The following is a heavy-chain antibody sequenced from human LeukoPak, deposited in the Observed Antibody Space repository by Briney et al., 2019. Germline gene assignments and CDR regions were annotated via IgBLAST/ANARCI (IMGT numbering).Heavy chain of an antibody. CDR2: IYYSGST. J-gene: IGHJ4*02. V-gene: IGHV4-38-2*02. D-gene: IGHD4-17*01. Sequence: PSETLSLTCTVSGYSISSGYYWGWIRQPPGKGLEWIGSIYYSGSTYYNPSLKSRVTISVDTSKNQFSLKLSSVTAADTAVYYCAREIDYGDEYYSDYWGQGTLVTVSS. CDR1: GYSISSGYY. CDR3: AREIDYGDEYYSDY.